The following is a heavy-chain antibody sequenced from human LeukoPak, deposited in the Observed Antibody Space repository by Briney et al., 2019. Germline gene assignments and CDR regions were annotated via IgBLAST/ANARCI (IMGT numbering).Heavy chain of an antibody. J-gene: IGHJ5*02. CDR1: GYTFTSYD. Sequence: ASVKVSCKASGYTFTSYDINWVRQATGQGLEWMGWMNPNSGNTGYAQKFQGRVTMTRNTSISTAYMELSSLRSEDTAAYYCATDSSSSVDWFDPWGQGTLVTVSS. CDR2: MNPNSGNT. D-gene: IGHD6-6*01. V-gene: IGHV1-8*01. CDR3: ATDSSSSVDWFDP.